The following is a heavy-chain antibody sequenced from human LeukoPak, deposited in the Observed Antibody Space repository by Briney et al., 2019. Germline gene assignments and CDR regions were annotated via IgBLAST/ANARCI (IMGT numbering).Heavy chain of an antibody. CDR2: INPGGGST. D-gene: IGHD3-22*01. Sequence: ASVKVSCKAFGDTFSGYYMHWVRLAPGQGLEWMGIINPGGGSTTYALKFQGRFTMTRDTSTNTIYMELSSLTSEDTAVYYCARGAYYYDPQGAFDIWGQGTVVTVSS. V-gene: IGHV1-46*01. J-gene: IGHJ3*02. CDR1: GDTFSGYY. CDR3: ARGAYYYDPQGAFDI.